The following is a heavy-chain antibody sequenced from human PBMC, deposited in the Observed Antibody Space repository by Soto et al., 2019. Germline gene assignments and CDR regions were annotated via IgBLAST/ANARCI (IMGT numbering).Heavy chain of an antibody. CDR3: ARDAESSGMVV. D-gene: IGHD6-6*01. J-gene: IGHJ6*02. V-gene: IGHV1-18*04. CDR2: ISAYNGNT. CDR1: GYTFTSYG. Sequence: ASVKVSCKASGYTFTSYGISWVRQAPGQGIEWMGWISAYNGNTNYAQKLQGRVTMTTDTSTSRAYMVLRSLRTYDTAVYYCARDAESSGMVVWFQGTTVTV.